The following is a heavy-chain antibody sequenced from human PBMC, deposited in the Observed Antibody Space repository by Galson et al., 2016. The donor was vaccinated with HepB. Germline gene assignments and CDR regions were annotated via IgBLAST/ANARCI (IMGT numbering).Heavy chain of an antibody. J-gene: IGHJ4*02. CDR1: GFNFNPAW. CDR2: IQCVTSGGTT. V-gene: IGHV3-15*01. D-gene: IGHD3-10*01. CDR3: TSDVAAVVVGEFDY. Sequence: SLRLSCATSGFNFNPAWLSWVRQAPGKGLEWVARIQCVTSGGTTDYAAPVKGRFTISRDDSQSTVYLQMDRLKSEDTGLYYCTSDVAAVVVGEFDYWGQGVLVTVSS.